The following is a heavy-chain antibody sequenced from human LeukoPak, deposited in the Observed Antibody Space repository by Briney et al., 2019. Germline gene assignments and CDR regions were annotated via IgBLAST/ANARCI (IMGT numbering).Heavy chain of an antibody. Sequence: PGGSLRLSCAASGFTFSSYAMSWVRQAPGKGLEWVSAISGSGGSTYYADSVKGRFTISRDNSKNTLYLQMNSLRAEDTAVYYCAKFRGSWQPTGWDYFDYWGQGTLVTVSS. V-gene: IGHV3-23*01. CDR1: GFTFSSYA. D-gene: IGHD6-13*01. CDR2: ISGSGGST. CDR3: AKFRGSWQPTGWDYFDY. J-gene: IGHJ4*02.